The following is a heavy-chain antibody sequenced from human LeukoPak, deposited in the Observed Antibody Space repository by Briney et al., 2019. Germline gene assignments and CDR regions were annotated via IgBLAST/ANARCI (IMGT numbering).Heavy chain of an antibody. D-gene: IGHD2-15*01. V-gene: IGHV3-30*04. CDR2: ISYDGSNK. Sequence: GGSLRLSCAASGFIFSNYAMHWVRQAPGKGLEWVAVISYDGSNKYYADSVKGRFTISRDNSKNTLYLQMNSLRAEDTAVYYCARPLWGGGSINYFDYWGQGTLVTVSS. CDR3: ARPLWGGGSINYFDY. CDR1: GFIFSNYA. J-gene: IGHJ4*02.